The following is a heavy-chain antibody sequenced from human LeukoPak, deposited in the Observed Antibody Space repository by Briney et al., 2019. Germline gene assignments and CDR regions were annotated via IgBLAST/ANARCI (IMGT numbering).Heavy chain of an antibody. Sequence: SVKVSCKASGGTFSSYAISWVRQAPGQGLEWMGGIIPIFGTANYVQKFQGRVTITTDESTSTAYMELSSLRSEDTAVYYCARHMGIAAPFDYWGQGTLVTVSS. CDR2: IIPIFGTA. V-gene: IGHV1-69*05. J-gene: IGHJ4*02. CDR3: ARHMGIAAPFDY. D-gene: IGHD6-13*01. CDR1: GGTFSSYA.